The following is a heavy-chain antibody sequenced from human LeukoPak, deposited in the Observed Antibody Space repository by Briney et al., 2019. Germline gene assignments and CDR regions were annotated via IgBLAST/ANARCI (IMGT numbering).Heavy chain of an antibody. Sequence: SGGSLRLSCAASGFTFSSYGMHWVRQAPGKGLEWVAFIRYDGSNKYYADSVKGRFTISRDNSKNTLYLQMNSLRAEDTAVYYCAKAPEGKLERGSYYYYYYMDVWGKGTTVTVSS. D-gene: IGHD1-1*01. CDR3: AKAPEGKLERGSYYYYYYMDV. CDR2: IRYDGSNK. V-gene: IGHV3-30*02. J-gene: IGHJ6*03. CDR1: GFTFSSYG.